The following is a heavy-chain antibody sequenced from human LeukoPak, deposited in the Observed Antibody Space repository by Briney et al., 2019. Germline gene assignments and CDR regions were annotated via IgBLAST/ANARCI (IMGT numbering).Heavy chain of an antibody. V-gene: IGHV3-23*01. Sequence: GGSLRLSCAASGFTFSSYAMSWVRQAPGKGLEWVSAISGSGGSTYYADSVKGRFTISRDNSKNTLYLQMNSLRAEDTAVYYCAKAVPRGYSYGYYFDYWGQGTLVTVSS. D-gene: IGHD5-18*01. J-gene: IGHJ4*02. CDR2: ISGSGGST. CDR1: GFTFSSYA. CDR3: AKAVPRGYSYGYYFDY.